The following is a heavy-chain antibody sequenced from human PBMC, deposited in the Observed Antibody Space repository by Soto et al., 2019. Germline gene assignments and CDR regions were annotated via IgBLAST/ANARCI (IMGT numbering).Heavy chain of an antibody. CDR1: GFTFGAYA. V-gene: IGHV3-23*01. Sequence: EVQLLQSGGGLVQPGGSLRLSCAASGFTFGAYAMTWVRQVPGKGLEWISTLTASGGNTNHAESVKGRFTVSRDNAKDTVFLEMHSLRAEDTGIYYCAKGLGSRGLDYWGQGSLVTVSS. CDR3: AKGLGSRGLDY. J-gene: IGHJ4*02. CDR2: LTASGGNT. D-gene: IGHD3-10*01.